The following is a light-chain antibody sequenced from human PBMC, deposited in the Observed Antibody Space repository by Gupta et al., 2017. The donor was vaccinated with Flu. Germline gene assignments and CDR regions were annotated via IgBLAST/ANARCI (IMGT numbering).Light chain of an antibody. CDR3: QQSDSRPWT. CDR2: GAA. J-gene: IGKJ1*01. V-gene: IGKV1-39*01. CDR1: QNIKKY. Sequence: PSSLSASVGDRVTITCRASQNIKKYLNWYRQKAGEAPRLLIYGAATLQSGVPSRISGSGFGTDFTLSISSLQTEDFATYYCQQSDSRPWTFGPGTEV.